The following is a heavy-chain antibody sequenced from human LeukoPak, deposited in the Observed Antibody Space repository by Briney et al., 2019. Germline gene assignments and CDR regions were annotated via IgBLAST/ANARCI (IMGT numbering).Heavy chain of an antibody. CDR1: GYTFTSYY. CDR2: INPSGGST. CDR3: ARDPRWWYQFDY. V-gene: IGHV1-46*01. Sequence: ASVKVSCKASGYTFTSYYMHWMRQAPGQGLEWMGIINPSGGSTSYAQKFQGRVTMTRDTSASTAYMELSSLRSEDTAVYYCARDPRWWYQFDYWGQGTLVTVSS. D-gene: IGHD2-15*01. J-gene: IGHJ4*02.